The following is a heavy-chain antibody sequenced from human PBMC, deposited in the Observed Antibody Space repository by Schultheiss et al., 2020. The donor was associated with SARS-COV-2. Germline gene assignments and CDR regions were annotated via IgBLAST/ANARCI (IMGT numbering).Heavy chain of an antibody. CDR1: GGSISSYY. J-gene: IGHJ6*02. CDR3: AREPRPNYDILTGHNYYYYYGMDV. V-gene: IGHV4-59*01. Sequence: SETLSLTCTVSGGSISSYYWSWIRQPPGKGLEWIGYIYYSGSTNYNPSLKSRVTISVDTSKNQFSLKLSSVTAADTAVYYCAREPRPNYDILTGHNYYYYYGMDVWGQGTTVTVSS. D-gene: IGHD3-9*01. CDR2: IYYSGST.